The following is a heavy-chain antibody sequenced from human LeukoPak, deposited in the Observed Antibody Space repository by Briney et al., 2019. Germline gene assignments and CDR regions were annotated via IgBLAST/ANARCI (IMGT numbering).Heavy chain of an antibody. V-gene: IGHV4-34*01. D-gene: IGHD5-18*01. J-gene: IGHJ4*02. CDR2: INHSGST. Sequence: SETLSLTCAVYGGSFSGYYWSWIRQPPGKGLEWIGEINHSGSTNYNPSLKSRVTISVDTSKNQFSLKLSSVTAADTAVYYCARGGGYSYGSDFDYWGQGTQVTVSS. CDR3: ARGGGYSYGSDFDY. CDR1: GGSFSGYY.